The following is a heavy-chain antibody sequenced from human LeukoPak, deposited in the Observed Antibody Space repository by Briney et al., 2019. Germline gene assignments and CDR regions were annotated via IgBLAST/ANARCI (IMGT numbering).Heavy chain of an antibody. V-gene: IGHV3-53*04. Sequence: GGSLRLSCAASGFTITNNYMSWVRQAPGKGLEWVSIISSGGRTYYEDSVKGRFTISRHNSKNTLYLQMNSLVAEDTAVYYCATRAAAGYYYGMDGWGQGTTVTVS. CDR3: ATRAAAGYYYGMDG. J-gene: IGHJ6*02. CDR2: ISSGGRT. CDR1: GFTITNNY. D-gene: IGHD6-25*01.